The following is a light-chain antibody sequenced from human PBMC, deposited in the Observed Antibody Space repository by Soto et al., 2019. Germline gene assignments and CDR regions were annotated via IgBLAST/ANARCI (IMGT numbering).Light chain of an antibody. J-gene: IGLJ1*01. CDR2: EDS. Sequence: QSVLTQPASVSGSPGQSITISCTGTSSDVGSYNPVSWYQQYPGKAPKLMIYEDSKRPSGVSNRFSGSKSGNTASLTISGLQTEDEADYYCCAYAGGSTYVFGTGTKVTVL. V-gene: IGLV2-23*01. CDR1: SSDVGSYNP. CDR3: CAYAGGSTYV.